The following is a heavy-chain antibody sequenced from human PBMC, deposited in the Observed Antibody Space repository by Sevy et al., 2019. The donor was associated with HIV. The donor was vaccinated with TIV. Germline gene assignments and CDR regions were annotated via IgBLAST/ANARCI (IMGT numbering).Heavy chain of an antibody. CDR2: IYSGDST. J-gene: IGHJ3*02. CDR1: GFTVSNNY. D-gene: IGHD3-22*01. CDR3: ARLSVYYYDSSGYYTTGNAFDI. Sequence: GGSLRLSCAASGFTVSNNYMSWVRQAPGKGLQWVSVIYSGDSTYYADSVKGRFTISRDNSKNTLYLQMNSLRAEHTAVYYCARLSVYYYDSSGYYTTGNAFDIWGQGTMVTVSS. V-gene: IGHV3-53*01.